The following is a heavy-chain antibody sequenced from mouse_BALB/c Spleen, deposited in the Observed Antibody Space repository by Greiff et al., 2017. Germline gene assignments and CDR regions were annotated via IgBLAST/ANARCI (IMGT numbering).Heavy chain of an antibody. CDR1: GFTFSDYY. CDR3: ARGGGSSMDY. V-gene: IGHV5-4*02. D-gene: IGHD1-1*02. J-gene: IGHJ4*01. CDR2: ISDGGSYT. Sequence: EVQRVESGGGLVKPGGSLKLSCAASGFTFSDYYMSWVRQTPEKRLEWVATISDGGSYTYYPDSVKGRFTISRDNAKNNLYLQMSSLKSEDTAMYYCARGGGSSMDYWGQGTSVTVSS.